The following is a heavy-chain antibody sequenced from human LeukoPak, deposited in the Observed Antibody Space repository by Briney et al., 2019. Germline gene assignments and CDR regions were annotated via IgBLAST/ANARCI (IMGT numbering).Heavy chain of an antibody. J-gene: IGHJ6*02. V-gene: IGHV3-21*01. CDR3: ARDHDSSGYYLPPYYYYGMDV. CDR1: GFTFSTFS. CDR2: ISSRNTYI. Sequence: GGSLRLSCAASGFTFSTFSMNWVRQAPGKGLEWVSSISSRNTYIYYADSVRGRFTISRDNAKNSLYLQMNSLRADDTAVYYCARDHDSSGYYLPPYYYYGMDVWGQGTAVTVSS. D-gene: IGHD3-22*01.